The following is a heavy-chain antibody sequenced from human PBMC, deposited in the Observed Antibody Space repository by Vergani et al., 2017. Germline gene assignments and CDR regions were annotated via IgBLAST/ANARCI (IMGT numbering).Heavy chain of an antibody. J-gene: IGHJ6*02. CDR2: INPSGGST. CDR3: AREGEINGRGGSCYYRGANYDYGMDV. D-gene: IGHD2-15*01. V-gene: IGHV1-46*03. Sequence: QVQVVQSGAEVKKSGASVKVSCKTSGYTFSNYYMHWVRQAPGQGLAWMGIINPSGGSTSYAPKFQGRVTMTRDTSTSTVYMALSSLRSEDTAVYYCAREGEINGRGGSCYYRGANYDYGMDVWGQGTTVTVSS. CDR1: GYTFSNYY.